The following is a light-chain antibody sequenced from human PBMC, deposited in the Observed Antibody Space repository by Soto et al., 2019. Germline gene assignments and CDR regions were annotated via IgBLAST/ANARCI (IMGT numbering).Light chain of an antibody. Sequence: QSVMTQPPSVSAAPGQKVTISCSGSSSNIGGNSVSWYQQLPGTAPKLLIYDDNKRPSGIPDRFSGSKSGTSATLGITGFQTGDEADYYCCSYAGSSIWVFGGGTKLTVL. CDR1: SSNIGGNS. J-gene: IGLJ3*02. CDR2: DDN. CDR3: CSYAGSSIWV. V-gene: IGLV1-51*01.